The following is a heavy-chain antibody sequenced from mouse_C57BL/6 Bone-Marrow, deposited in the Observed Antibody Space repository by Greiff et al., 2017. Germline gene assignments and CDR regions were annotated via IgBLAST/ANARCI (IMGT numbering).Heavy chain of an antibody. D-gene: IGHD1-1*01. CDR3: SRQVTAVLATKYFDV. CDR2: ISGGGGNP. J-gene: IGHJ1*03. Sequence: EVKVVESGGGLVKPGGSLTLSCAASGFTFSSYTMSWVRQTPEHRLQWVAAISGGGGNPYYPDSVKGRFTISRDNDKNILYLHMSSLRSEDTALYYCSRQVTAVLATKYFDVWGTGTTVTVSS. V-gene: IGHV5-9*01. CDR1: GFTFSSYT.